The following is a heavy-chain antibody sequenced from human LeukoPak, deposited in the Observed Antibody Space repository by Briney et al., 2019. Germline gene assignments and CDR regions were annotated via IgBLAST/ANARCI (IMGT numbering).Heavy chain of an antibody. CDR2: ISWNSGSI. J-gene: IGHJ4*02. CDR3: AKDIGIQLWLRAFDY. V-gene: IGHV3-9*01. CDR1: GFTFDDYA. D-gene: IGHD5-18*01. Sequence: GGSLRLSCAASGFTFDDYAMHWVRQAPGKGLEWVSGISWNSGSIGYADSVKGRFTISRGNAKNSLYLQMNSLRAEDTALYYCAKDIGIQLWLRAFDYWGQGTLVTVSS.